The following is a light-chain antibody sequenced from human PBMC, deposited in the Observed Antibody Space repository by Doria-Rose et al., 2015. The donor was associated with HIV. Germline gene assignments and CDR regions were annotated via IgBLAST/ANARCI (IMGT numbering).Light chain of an antibody. CDR3: QAWDNSTVI. Sequence: SYELTQPPSVSVSPGQTASITCSGDQLGNKYACWYQQRPGQSPVLVIYQENKRPSGIPERFSGSNSGNTATLTISGTQAMDEADYFCQAWDNSTVIFGGGTKLTVL. CDR1: QLGNKY. J-gene: IGLJ2*01. CDR2: QEN. V-gene: IGLV3-1*01.